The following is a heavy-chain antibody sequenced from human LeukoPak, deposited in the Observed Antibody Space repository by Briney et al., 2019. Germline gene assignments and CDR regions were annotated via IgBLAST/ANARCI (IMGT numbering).Heavy chain of an antibody. CDR1: GFTFSSYA. Sequence: GGSLRLSCAASGFTFSSYAMHWVRQAPGKGLEWVAVISYDGSNKYYADSVKGRFTISRDNSKNTLYLQMNSLRAEDTAVYYCARDSGAAAGSFDYWGQGTLVTVSS. V-gene: IGHV3-30*04. J-gene: IGHJ4*02. D-gene: IGHD6-13*01. CDR2: ISYDGSNK. CDR3: ARDSGAAAGSFDY.